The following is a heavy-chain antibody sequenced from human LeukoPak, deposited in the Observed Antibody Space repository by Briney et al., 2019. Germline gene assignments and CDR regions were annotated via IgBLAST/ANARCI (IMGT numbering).Heavy chain of an antibody. Sequence: PSETLSLTCTVSGGSISLYYWTWIRQPAGKGLEWIGRIFTTGITNYKSSLKSRVTMSVDTSKNQFSLNLTSVTAADTAVYYCARESSGSYYNPLGYMDVWGKGTTVTVSS. J-gene: IGHJ6*03. CDR1: GGSISLYY. CDR2: IFTTGIT. D-gene: IGHD3-10*01. CDR3: ARESSGSYYNPLGYMDV. V-gene: IGHV4-4*07.